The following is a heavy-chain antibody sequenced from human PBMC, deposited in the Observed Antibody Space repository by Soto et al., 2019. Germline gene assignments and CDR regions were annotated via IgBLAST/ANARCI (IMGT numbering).Heavy chain of an antibody. Sequence: SETLSLTCTVSGGSISSSSYYWGWIRQPPGKGLEWIGSIYYSGSTYYNPSLKSRVTISVDTSKNQFSLKLNSVTAADTAVYYCARHKRGYDILTGYNWFDPWGQGTLVTVSS. D-gene: IGHD3-9*01. CDR1: GGSISSSSYY. V-gene: IGHV4-39*01. CDR2: IYYSGST. CDR3: ARHKRGYDILTGYNWFDP. J-gene: IGHJ5*02.